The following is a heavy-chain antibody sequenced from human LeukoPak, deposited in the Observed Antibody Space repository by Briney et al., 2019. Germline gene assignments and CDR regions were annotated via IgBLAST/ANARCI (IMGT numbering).Heavy chain of an antibody. CDR3: ARYLRRDMREALDF. V-gene: IGHV3-7*02. D-gene: IGHD5/OR15-5a*01. CDR2: IHQDGSEK. CDR1: GFTLRNYW. J-gene: IGHJ3*01. Sequence: GGSLRLSCAASGFTLRNYWMSWVRQAPGKGLEWVANIHQDGSEKYSVDSVKGRFTISRDNAKNSLYLQMNSLRAEDTAVYYCARYLRRDMREALDFWGQGTMVTVSS.